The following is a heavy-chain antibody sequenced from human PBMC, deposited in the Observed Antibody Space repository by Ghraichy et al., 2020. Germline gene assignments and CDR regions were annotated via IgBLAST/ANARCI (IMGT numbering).Heavy chain of an antibody. Sequence: GESLNISCKGSGYSFTSYWISWVRQMPGKGLEWMGRIDPSDSYTNYSPSFQGHVTISADKSISTAYLQWSSLKASDTAMYYCASQWIGLRFLDPRPPYYYYYYMDVWGKGTTVTVSS. CDR1: GYSFTSYW. CDR3: ASQWIGLRFLDPRPPYYYYYYMDV. CDR2: IDPSDSYT. D-gene: IGHD3-3*01. V-gene: IGHV5-10-1*01. J-gene: IGHJ6*03.